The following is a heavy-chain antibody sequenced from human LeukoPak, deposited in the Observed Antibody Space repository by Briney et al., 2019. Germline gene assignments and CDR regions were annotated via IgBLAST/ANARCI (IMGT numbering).Heavy chain of an antibody. CDR3: ARGEMATIGYD. V-gene: IGHV4-59*01. CDR1: GGSINYFY. CDR2: IYYSGSA. J-gene: IGHJ4*02. D-gene: IGHD5-24*01. Sequence: PSETLSLTCTVSGGSINYFYGSWIRQPPGKGLEWIGYIYYSGSANYNPSLRSRVTLSVDTSKNEFSLTLSSVTAADTGTYYCARGEMATIGYDWGQGTLVTVSS.